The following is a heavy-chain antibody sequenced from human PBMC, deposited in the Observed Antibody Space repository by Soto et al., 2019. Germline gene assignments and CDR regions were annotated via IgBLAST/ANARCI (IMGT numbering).Heavy chain of an antibody. Sequence: QVQLQESGPGLVKPSQTLSLTCTVSGGSISSGGYYWSWIRQHPGKGLEWIGYIYYSGSTYYNPSLKSRVTISVDTSKNQFSLKLSSVTAADTAVYYCARAHQWLELGWFDPWGQGTLVTVSS. CDR3: ARAHQWLELGWFDP. CDR1: GGSISSGGYY. CDR2: IYYSGST. V-gene: IGHV4-31*03. J-gene: IGHJ5*02. D-gene: IGHD6-19*01.